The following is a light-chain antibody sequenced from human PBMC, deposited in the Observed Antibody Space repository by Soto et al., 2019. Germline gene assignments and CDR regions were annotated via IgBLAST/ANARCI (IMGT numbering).Light chain of an antibody. CDR1: QSISSW. V-gene: IGKV1-5*01. CDR3: QQNAITPPWT. J-gene: IGKJ1*01. CDR2: DAS. Sequence: DIKMSQSPSTLSAPAGDRVTITCRASQSISSWLAWYQHKPGKAPKLLIYDASSLESGVPSRFSGSGSGTEFTLTISSLQPDDFATYYCQQNAITPPWTFGQGTKVDVK.